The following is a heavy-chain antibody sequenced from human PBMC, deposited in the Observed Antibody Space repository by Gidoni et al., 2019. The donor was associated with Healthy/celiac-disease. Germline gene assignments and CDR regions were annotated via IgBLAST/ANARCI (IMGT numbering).Heavy chain of an antibody. J-gene: IGHJ4*02. CDR2: INPNSGGT. Sequence: QVHLVQSGAEVKKPGASVKVSCKASGYTFTGYYMPWVRQATGQGLEWMGWINPNSGGTNYAQKFQGWVTMTRETSISTAYMELSRLRSDDTAVYYCARGGRIMITFGGVIASFDYWGQGTLVTVSS. V-gene: IGHV1-2*04. CDR1: GYTFTGYY. CDR3: ARGGRIMITFGGVIASFDY. D-gene: IGHD3-16*02.